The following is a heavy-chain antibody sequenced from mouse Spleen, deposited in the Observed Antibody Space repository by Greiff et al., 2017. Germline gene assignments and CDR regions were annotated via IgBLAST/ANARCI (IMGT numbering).Heavy chain of an antibody. J-gene: IGHJ1*01. CDR2: INPGSGGT. Sequence: VQLQQSGAELVRPGTSVKVSCKASGYAFTNYLIEWVKQRPGQGLEWIGVINPGSGGTNYNEKFKGKATLTADKSSSTAYMQLSSLTSDDSAVYFCARGRTTMITTYWYFDVWGAGTTVTVSS. V-gene: IGHV1-54*01. D-gene: IGHD2-4*01. CDR1: GYAFTNYL. CDR3: ARGRTTMITTYWYFDV.